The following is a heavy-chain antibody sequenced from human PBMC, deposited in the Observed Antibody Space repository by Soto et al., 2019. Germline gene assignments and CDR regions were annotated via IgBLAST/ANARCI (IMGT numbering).Heavy chain of an antibody. J-gene: IGHJ4*02. CDR3: AVVYSSGWYFDY. CDR1: GYTFTSYG. D-gene: IGHD6-19*01. CDR2: ISAYNGNT. V-gene: IGHV1-18*01. Sequence: ASVKVSCKASGYTFTSYGISWVRQAPGQGLEWMGWISAYNGNTNYAQKLQGRVTMTTDTSTSTAYMELRSLRSDDTAVYYCAVVYSSGWYFDYWRQGTLVTVSS.